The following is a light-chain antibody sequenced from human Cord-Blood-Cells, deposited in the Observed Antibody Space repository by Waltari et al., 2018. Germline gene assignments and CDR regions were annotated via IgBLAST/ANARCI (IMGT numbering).Light chain of an antibody. V-gene: IGLV2-11*01. J-gene: IGLJ3*02. Sequence: QSALTQPRSVSGSPGQSVTISCTGTSSDVGGYNYVSWSQQNTGKAPKPLIYDVSTRPSGVRDRFCGSKSGHTASLTISGLQAEDEADYYGCSYAGSRVVGGGNKLTVL. CDR2: DVS. CDR1: SSDVGGYNY. CDR3: CSYAGSRV.